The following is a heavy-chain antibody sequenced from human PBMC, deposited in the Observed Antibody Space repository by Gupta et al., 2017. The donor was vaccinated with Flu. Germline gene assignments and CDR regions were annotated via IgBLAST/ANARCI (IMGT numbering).Heavy chain of an antibody. Sequence: EAQLLESGGGLVQPGGSLRLSCAASGFTFNSYAMSWVRQAPGKGLAWVSGSSASGGNTYYADSLKGRFTSSRDNSKNTLYLQMNSLRAEDTAIYYCAKDMVKGAPTTVVIFGGDAFDIWGQGTRVTVSS. V-gene: IGHV3-23*01. D-gene: IGHD4-17*01. CDR3: AKDMVKGAPTTVVIFGGDAFDI. CDR2: SSASGGNT. J-gene: IGHJ3*02. CDR1: GFTFNSYA.